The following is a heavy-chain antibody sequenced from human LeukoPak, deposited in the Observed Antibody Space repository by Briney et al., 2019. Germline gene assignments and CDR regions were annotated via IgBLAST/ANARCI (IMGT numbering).Heavy chain of an antibody. CDR2: IVVGSGNT. CDR1: GFTFTSSA. J-gene: IGHJ6*04. D-gene: IGHD6-19*01. V-gene: IGHV1-58*01. Sequence: GTSVKVSCKASGFTFTSSAVQWVRQARGQRLEWIGWIVVGSGNTNYAQKFQERVTITRDMSTSTAYMELSSLRSEDTAVYYCAACGNRGCYYYGMDVWGKGTTVTVSS. CDR3: AACGNRGCYYYGMDV.